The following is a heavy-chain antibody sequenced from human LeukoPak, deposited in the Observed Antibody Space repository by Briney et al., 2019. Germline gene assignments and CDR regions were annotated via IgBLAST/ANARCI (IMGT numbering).Heavy chain of an antibody. J-gene: IGHJ6*03. V-gene: IGHV3-21*04. CDR3: AKVRNCGGDCSYYYYYMDV. CDR1: GFTFSSYT. D-gene: IGHD2-21*02. Sequence: PGGSLRLSCAASGFTFSSYTMNWVRQAPGKGLEWVSSISSSSTYIYYADSVKGRFTISRDNSKNTLYLQMNSLRAEDTAVYYCAKVRNCGGDCSYYYYYMDVWGKGTTVTVSS. CDR2: ISSSSTYI.